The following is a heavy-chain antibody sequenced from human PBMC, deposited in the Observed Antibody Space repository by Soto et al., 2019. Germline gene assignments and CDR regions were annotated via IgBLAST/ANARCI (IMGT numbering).Heavy chain of an antibody. D-gene: IGHD6-6*01. J-gene: IGHJ4*02. V-gene: IGHV1-69*13. Sequence: SVKVSCKASGGTFSSYAISWVRQAPGQGLEWMGGIIPIFGTANYAQKFQGRVTITADESTSTAYMELSSLRSEDTAVYYCARALSGAARRPDWGQGTLVTVSS. CDR1: GGTFSSYA. CDR3: ARALSGAARRPD. CDR2: IIPIFGTA.